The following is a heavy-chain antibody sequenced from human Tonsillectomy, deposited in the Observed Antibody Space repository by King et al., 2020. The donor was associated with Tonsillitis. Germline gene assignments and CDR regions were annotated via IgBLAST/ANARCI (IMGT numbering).Heavy chain of an antibody. V-gene: IGHV5-10-1*03. CDR1: GYSFTTYW. CDR2: IDPSESYT. Sequence: DVQLVESGAEVKKPGESLRISCTGSGYSFTTYWISWVRHMPGKGLEWMGRIDPSESYTNYSPSFQGHVTISSDKSISTAYLQWSSLKASDTAIYYCARHWDDVDGMDVWGQGTTVTVSS. CDR3: ARHWDDVDGMDV. D-gene: IGHD1-1*01. J-gene: IGHJ6*02.